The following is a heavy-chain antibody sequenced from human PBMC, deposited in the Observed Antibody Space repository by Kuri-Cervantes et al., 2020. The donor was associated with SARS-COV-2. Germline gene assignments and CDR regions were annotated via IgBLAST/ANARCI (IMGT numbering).Heavy chain of an antibody. Sequence: SETLSLTCAVSGYSISSGYYWGWIRQPPGKGLEWIGSIYHSGSTYYNPSLKSRVTISVDTSKNQFSLKLSSVTAADTAVYYCARLLGGNSGITSDYWGQGTLVTVSS. J-gene: IGHJ4*02. CDR2: IYHSGST. CDR1: GYSISSGYY. V-gene: IGHV4-38-2*01. D-gene: IGHD4-23*01. CDR3: ARLLGGNSGITSDY.